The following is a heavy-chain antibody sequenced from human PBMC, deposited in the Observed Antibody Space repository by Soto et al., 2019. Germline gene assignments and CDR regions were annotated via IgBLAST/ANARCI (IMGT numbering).Heavy chain of an antibody. V-gene: IGHV1-69*01. J-gene: IGHJ6*02. CDR2: IIPIFGTA. Sequence: QVQLVQSGAEVKKPGSSVKVSCKASGGTFSSYAISWVRQAPGQGLEWMGGIIPIFGTANYAQKFQGRVTITADESTSTAYMELSSLRSDDTAVYYCAREGGSGNFRYYAMDVWGQGTTVTVSS. CDR3: AREGGSGNFRYYAMDV. CDR1: GGTFSSYA. D-gene: IGHD3-10*01.